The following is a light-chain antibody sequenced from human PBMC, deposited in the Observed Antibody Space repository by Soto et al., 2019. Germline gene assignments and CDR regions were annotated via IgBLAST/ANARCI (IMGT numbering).Light chain of an antibody. CDR1: QSVSSSY. Sequence: ENLLTPSPCTLSLSPGERATLSCRASQSVSSSYLAWYQHKPGQGPRLLIYGAFTRATGIPDRFSGSGSGTDFTLTISRLEPEDFAVYYCQQHETLITFGQGTRLEIK. J-gene: IGKJ5*01. V-gene: IGKV3-20*01. CDR3: QQHETLIT. CDR2: GAF.